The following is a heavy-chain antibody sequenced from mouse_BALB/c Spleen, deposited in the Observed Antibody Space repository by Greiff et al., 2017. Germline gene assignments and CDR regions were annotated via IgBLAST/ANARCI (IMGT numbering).Heavy chain of an antibody. Sequence: EVQLQQSGAELVRPGALVKLSCKASGFNSKDYYMHWVKQRPEQGLEWIGWIDPENGNTIYDPKFQGKASITADTSSNTAYLQLSSLTSEDTAVYYCAITTDYFDYGGQGTTLTVSS. J-gene: IGHJ2*01. D-gene: IGHD1-2*01. CDR2: IDPENGNT. CDR1: GFNSKDYY. CDR3: AITTDYFDY. V-gene: IGHV14-1*02.